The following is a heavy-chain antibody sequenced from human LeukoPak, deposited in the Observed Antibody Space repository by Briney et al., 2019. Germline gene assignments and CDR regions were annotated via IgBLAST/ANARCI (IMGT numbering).Heavy chain of an antibody. D-gene: IGHD4-17*01. CDR3: ASGQTTVTTVY. J-gene: IGHJ4*02. CDR2: IYSGGST. V-gene: IGHV3-53*01. CDR1: GFTFSSYS. Sequence: GGSLRLSCAASGFTFSSYSMNWVRRAPGKGLEWVSVIYSGGSTYYADSVKGRFTISRDNSKNTLYLQMNSLRAEDTAVYYCASGQTTVTTVYWGQGTLVTVSS.